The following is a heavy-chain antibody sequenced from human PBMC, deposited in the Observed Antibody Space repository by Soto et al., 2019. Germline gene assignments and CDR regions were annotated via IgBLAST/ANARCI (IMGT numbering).Heavy chain of an antibody. J-gene: IGHJ5*02. CDR2: MNPNSGNT. CDR1: GYTFTSYD. D-gene: IGHD6-25*01. Sequence: QVQLVQSGAEVKKPGASVKVSCKASGYTFTSYDINWVRQDTGQGLEWMGWMNPNSGNTGYAQKFQGRVTMTRNTSISKAYMELSSPRSEDTAVYYCARSAQEGNWFDPWGQGTLVTVSS. V-gene: IGHV1-8*01. CDR3: ARSAQEGNWFDP.